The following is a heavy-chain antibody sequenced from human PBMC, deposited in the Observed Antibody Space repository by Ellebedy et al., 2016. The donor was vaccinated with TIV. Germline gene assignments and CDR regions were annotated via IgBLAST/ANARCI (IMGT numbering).Heavy chain of an antibody. CDR1: GFSASANY. CDR3: ARRPSGSDWVYFDY. CDR2: IYSGGST. D-gene: IGHD2-21*02. Sequence: GESLKISCAVSGFSASANYMRFVRQAPGKGLEWVSVIYSGGSTYYADSVKGRFTISRDNSKNTLSLQMSSLIAEDTAVYYCARRPSGSDWVYFDYWGQGTLVTVSS. V-gene: IGHV3-66*04. J-gene: IGHJ4*02.